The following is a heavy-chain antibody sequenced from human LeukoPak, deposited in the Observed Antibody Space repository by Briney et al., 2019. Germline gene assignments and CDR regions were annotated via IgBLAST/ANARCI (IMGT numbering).Heavy chain of an antibody. D-gene: IGHD1-26*01. V-gene: IGHV3-23*01. CDR2: INGSGDNK. Sequence: PGGSLRLSCAAYGFTFSGFAMSWVRRTPGKGLEWVSGINGSGDNKLYADSVKGRFTIFRDNSKNTLYLEMNSLRAEDTAIYYCAKMKGHPLPKYYMDVWGQGTTVTVSS. J-gene: IGHJ6*01. CDR1: GFTFSGFA. CDR3: AKMKGHPLPKYYMDV.